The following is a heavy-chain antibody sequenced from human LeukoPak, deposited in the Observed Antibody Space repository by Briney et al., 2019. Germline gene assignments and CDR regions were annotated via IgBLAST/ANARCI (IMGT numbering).Heavy chain of an antibody. J-gene: IGHJ4*02. D-gene: IGHD3-16*01. CDR3: AREACREMGLMWPRLGGQDCRYDH. V-gene: IGHV1-69*04. CDR2: IIPILGIA. CDR1: GGTFSSYA. Sequence: EASVKVSCKASGGTFSSYAISWVRQAPGQGLEWMGRIIPILGIANYAQKFQGRVTITADESTTTVYMELSSLRSGDTAVYYCAREACREMGLMWPRLGGQDCRYDHWGQGTLVTASS.